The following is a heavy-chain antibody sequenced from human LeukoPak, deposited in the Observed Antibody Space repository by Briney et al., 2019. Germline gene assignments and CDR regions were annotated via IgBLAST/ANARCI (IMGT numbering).Heavy chain of an antibody. Sequence: SETLSLTCAVYGGSFSGYYWSWIRRPPGKGLEWIGEINHSGSTNYNPSLKSRVTISVGTSKNQFSLKLSSVTAADTAVYYCARVGGNSSYFDYWGQGTLVTVSS. CDR2: INHSGST. J-gene: IGHJ4*02. D-gene: IGHD4-23*01. CDR1: GGSFSGYY. CDR3: ARVGGNSSYFDY. V-gene: IGHV4-34*01.